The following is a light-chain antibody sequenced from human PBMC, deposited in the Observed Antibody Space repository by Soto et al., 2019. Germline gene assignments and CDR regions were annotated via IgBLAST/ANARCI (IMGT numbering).Light chain of an antibody. CDR1: NSNIGRNT. CDR2: TTY. Sequence: QSVLTQPPSASGTPGQTVSISCSGSNSNIGRNTVNWFQQVPGTAPKLLIFTTYQRPSGVPDRFSGSKSGTSASLAISGLQSEDDADYYCASWDESLNGHVVFGGGTKVTVL. CDR3: ASWDESLNGHVV. V-gene: IGLV1-44*01. J-gene: IGLJ2*01.